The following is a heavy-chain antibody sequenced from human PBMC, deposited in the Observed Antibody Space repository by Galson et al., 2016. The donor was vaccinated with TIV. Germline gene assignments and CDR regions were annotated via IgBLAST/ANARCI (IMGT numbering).Heavy chain of an antibody. Sequence: QSGAEVKKPGESLKISCKASGSNFMNYWIGWVRHMPGKGLEWMGIIYPGDSNTRYSPSFEGQVTISADMSINTAYLQWSSLKASDTAIYYCARHPRTTVVRLYYSVDLGGRGTLITVSS. CDR3: ARHPRTTVVRLYYSVDL. D-gene: IGHD4-23*01. CDR1: GSNFMNYW. CDR2: IYPGDSNT. J-gene: IGHJ2*01. V-gene: IGHV5-51*03.